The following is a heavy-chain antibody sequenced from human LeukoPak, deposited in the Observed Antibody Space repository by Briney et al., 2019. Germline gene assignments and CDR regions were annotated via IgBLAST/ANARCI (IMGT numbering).Heavy chain of an antibody. CDR2: IRYDESNR. Sequence: PGGSLRLPCAASGFTFINYGIHWVRQAPGKGLEWVAFIRYDESNRYYADSVKGRFTISRDNAKNSLYLQMNSLRAEDTAVYYCARAAGEMATIRYWGQGTLVTVSS. D-gene: IGHD5-24*01. J-gene: IGHJ4*02. V-gene: IGHV3-30*02. CDR1: GFTFINYG. CDR3: ARAAGEMATIRY.